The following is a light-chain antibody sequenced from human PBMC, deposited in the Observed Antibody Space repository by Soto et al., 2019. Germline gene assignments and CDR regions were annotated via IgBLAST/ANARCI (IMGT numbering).Light chain of an antibody. CDR1: PAIASF. J-gene: IGKJ1*01. CDR3: QQLNSSPWT. Sequence: GDRVTITCRASPAIASFLAWYQQKPGTAPKLLIYGASTLQSGVPSRFSGSRSGTDYTLTIASLQPEDFATYYCQQLNSSPWTFGQGTKVDIK. CDR2: GAS. V-gene: IGKV1-9*01.